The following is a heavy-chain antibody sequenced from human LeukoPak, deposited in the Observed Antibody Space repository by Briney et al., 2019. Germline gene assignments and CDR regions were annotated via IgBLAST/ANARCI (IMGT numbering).Heavy chain of an antibody. J-gene: IGHJ4*02. CDR2: ISDSGGST. V-gene: IGHV3-23*01. CDR3: AKDYCSSTSCYYFDY. Sequence: GGSLRLSCAASGFTFSSYAMSRVRQAPGKGLEWVSGISDSGGSTYYADSVKGRFTISRDNSKNTLYLQMNSLRAEDTAAYYCAKDYCSSTSCYYFDYWGQGTLVTVSS. CDR1: GFTFSSYA. D-gene: IGHD2-2*01.